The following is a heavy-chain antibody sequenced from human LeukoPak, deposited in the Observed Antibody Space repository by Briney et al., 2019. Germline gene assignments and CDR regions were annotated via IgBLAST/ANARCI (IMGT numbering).Heavy chain of an antibody. D-gene: IGHD3-22*01. J-gene: IGHJ3*02. CDR3: ARDRSTYYYDSSGYRGAFDI. V-gene: IGHV4-59*12. CDR1: GGSISSYY. CDR2: IYYSGST. Sequence: PSETLSLTCTVSGGSISSYYWSWIRQPPGKGLEWIGYIYYSGSTNYNPSLKSRVTISVDTSKNQFSLKLSFVTAADTAVYYCARDRSTYYYDSSGYRGAFDIWGQGTMVTVSS.